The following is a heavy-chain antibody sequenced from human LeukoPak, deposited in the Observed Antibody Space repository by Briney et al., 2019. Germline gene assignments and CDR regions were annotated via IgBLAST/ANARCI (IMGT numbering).Heavy chain of an antibody. CDR2: IYHSGST. CDR3: ARDPGGQGHDYVWGSYRYSNWFDP. V-gene: IGHV4-39*07. CDR1: GGSISSSTYY. J-gene: IGHJ5*02. D-gene: IGHD3-16*02. Sequence: SETLSLTCSVSGGSISSSTYYWGWIRQPPGKGLEWIGSIYHSGSTYYNPSLKSRVTISVDTSKNQFSLKLSSVTAADTAVYYCARDPGGQGHDYVWGSYRYSNWFDPWGQGTLVTVSS.